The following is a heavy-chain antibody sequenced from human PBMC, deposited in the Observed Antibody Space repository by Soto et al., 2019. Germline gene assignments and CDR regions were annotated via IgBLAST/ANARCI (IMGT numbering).Heavy chain of an antibody. CDR3: AKDRRSGTTVTTSSIDY. J-gene: IGHJ4*02. V-gene: IGHV3-30*18. CDR1: GFTFSSYG. Sequence: GGSLRLSCAASGFTFSSYGMHWVRQAPGKGLEWVAIVSYDGSYKYYADSVKGRFTISRDNSKNTLYLQMNSLRAEDTAIYYCAKDRRSGTTVTTSSIDYWGQGTLVTVSS. CDR2: VSYDGSYK. D-gene: IGHD4-17*01.